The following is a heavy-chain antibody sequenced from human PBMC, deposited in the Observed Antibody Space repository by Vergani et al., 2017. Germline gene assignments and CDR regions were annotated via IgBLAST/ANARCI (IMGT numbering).Heavy chain of an antibody. J-gene: IGHJ6*02. CDR2: IYYSGST. CDR1: GGSISSSSYY. V-gene: IGHV4-61*01. D-gene: IGHD4-11*01. Sequence: QLQLQESGPGLVKPSETLSLTCTVSGGSISSSSYYWSWIRQPPGKGLEWIGYIYYSGSTNYNPSLKSRVTISVDTSKNQFSLKLSSVTAADTAVYYCARTTTRGNYGMDVWGQGP. CDR3: ARTTTRGNYGMDV.